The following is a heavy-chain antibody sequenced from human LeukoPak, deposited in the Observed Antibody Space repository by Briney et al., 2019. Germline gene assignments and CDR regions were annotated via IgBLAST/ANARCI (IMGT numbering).Heavy chain of an antibody. Sequence: ASVKVSCKASGYTFTGYYMHWVRQAPGQGLEWMGWINPNSGGTNYAQKFQGRVTMTRDTSISTAYMELSRLRSDDTAVYYRAFNNPGYSSGWYHLLYWGQGTLVTVSS. CDR1: GYTFTGYY. CDR3: AFNNPGYSSGWYHLLY. CDR2: INPNSGGT. J-gene: IGHJ4*02. V-gene: IGHV1-2*02. D-gene: IGHD6-19*01.